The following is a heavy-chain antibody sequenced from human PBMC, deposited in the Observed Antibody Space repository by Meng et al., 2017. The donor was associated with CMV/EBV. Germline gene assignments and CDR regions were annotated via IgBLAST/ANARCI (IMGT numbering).Heavy chain of an antibody. CDR1: GYTFTGYY. D-gene: IGHD3-9*01. V-gene: IGHV1-2*02. Sequence: ASVKVSCKASGYTFTGYYMHWVRQAPGQGLEWMGWINPNSGGTNYAQKFQGRVTMTRDTSISTAYMELRRLRSDDTAVYYCARVSYDILTGYYPSFDYWCQGTLVTVSS. CDR2: INPNSGGT. CDR3: ARVSYDILTGYYPSFDY. J-gene: IGHJ4*02.